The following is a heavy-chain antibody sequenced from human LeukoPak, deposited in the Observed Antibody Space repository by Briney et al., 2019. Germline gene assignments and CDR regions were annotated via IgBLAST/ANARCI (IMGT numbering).Heavy chain of an antibody. Sequence: WASVKVSCXASGGTFSSYAISWVQQAHGQGLEWMGGIIPIFGTANYAQKFQGRVTITTDESTSTAYMELSSLRSEDTAVYYCANMHSSGWYRSSGMGDAFDIWGQGTMVTVSS. CDR2: IIPIFGTA. V-gene: IGHV1-69*05. CDR3: ANMHSSGWYRSSGMGDAFDI. D-gene: IGHD6-19*01. CDR1: GGTFSSYA. J-gene: IGHJ3*02.